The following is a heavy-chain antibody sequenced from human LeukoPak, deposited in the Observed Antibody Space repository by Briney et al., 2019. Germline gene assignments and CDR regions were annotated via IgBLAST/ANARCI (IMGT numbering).Heavy chain of an antibody. J-gene: IGHJ4*02. CDR2: INHSGTT. CDR3: ARRFVVAIKY. Sequence: SETLSLTCAVYGGSFSGYYWTWIRQPPGKGLEWIGEINHSGTTNYNPSLKSRLTISLDTSKNQFSLKLSSVTAADTAVYYCARRFVVAIKYWGQGTLVTVSS. V-gene: IGHV4-34*01. CDR1: GGSFSGYY. D-gene: IGHD5-12*01.